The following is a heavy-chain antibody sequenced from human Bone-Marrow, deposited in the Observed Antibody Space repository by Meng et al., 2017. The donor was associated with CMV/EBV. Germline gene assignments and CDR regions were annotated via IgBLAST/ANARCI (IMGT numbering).Heavy chain of an antibody. CDR2: ISSSSSYI. CDR1: GFTFSSYS. Sequence: GESLKISCAASGFTFSSYSMNWVRQAPGKGLEWVSSISSSSSYIYYADSVKGRFTISRDNAKNSLYLQMNSLRAEDTAVYYCARVVTIFGVVNDYWGQGTLVTVSS. D-gene: IGHD3-3*01. J-gene: IGHJ4*02. CDR3: ARVVTIFGVVNDY. V-gene: IGHV3-21*01.